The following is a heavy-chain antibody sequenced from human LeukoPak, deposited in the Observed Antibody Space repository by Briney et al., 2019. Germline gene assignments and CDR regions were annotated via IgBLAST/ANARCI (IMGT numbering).Heavy chain of an antibody. Sequence: SETLSLTCTVSGGSISSSSYYWGWIRQPPGKGLEWIGSIYYSGSTYYNPSLKSRVTISVDTSKNQSSLKLSSVTAADTAVYYCARHVGFTWDSSELDQNNWFDPWGQGTLVTVSS. CDR1: GGSISSSSYY. D-gene: IGHD3-22*01. CDR2: IYYSGST. V-gene: IGHV4-39*01. CDR3: ARHVGFTWDSSELDQNNWFDP. J-gene: IGHJ5*02.